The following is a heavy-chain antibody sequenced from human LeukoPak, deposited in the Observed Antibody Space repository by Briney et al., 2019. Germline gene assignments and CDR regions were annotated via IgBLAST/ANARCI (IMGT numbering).Heavy chain of an antibody. D-gene: IGHD5-18*01. Sequence: GGSLRLSCAASGVTFSTFEVNWVRQAPGKGLEWVSFISSSASTIFYADSVKGRFTISRDNSKNTLYLQMNSLRAEDTAVYYCAGGYSHFDYWGQGTLVTASS. CDR1: GVTFSTFE. CDR2: ISSSASTI. V-gene: IGHV3-48*03. CDR3: AGGYSHFDY. J-gene: IGHJ4*02.